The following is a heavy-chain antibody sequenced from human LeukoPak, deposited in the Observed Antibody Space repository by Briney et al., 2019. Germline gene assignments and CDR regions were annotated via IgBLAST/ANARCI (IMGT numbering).Heavy chain of an antibody. CDR1: GFTFSSDE. V-gene: IGHV3-48*03. CDR2: ICSSGSTI. D-gene: IGHD3-10*02. J-gene: IGHJ6*04. Sequence: PGGSLRLSCSGSGFTFSSDEMNWVRQAPGKGLEWVSYICSSGSTIYYADSVKGRFTISRDNAKNSLYLQMNSLRAEDTAVYYCAELGITMIGGVWGKGTTVTISS. CDR3: AELGITMIGGV.